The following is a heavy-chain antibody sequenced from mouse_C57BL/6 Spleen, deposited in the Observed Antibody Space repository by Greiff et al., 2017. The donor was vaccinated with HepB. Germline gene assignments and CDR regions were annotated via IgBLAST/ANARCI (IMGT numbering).Heavy chain of an antibody. Sequence: EVKLQQSGPELVKPGASVKIPCKASGYTFTDYNMDWVKQSHGKSLEWIGDINPNNGGTIYNQKFKGKATLTVDKSSSTAYMELRSLTSEDTAVYYGARWRITTVVPWGFDVWGTGTTVTVSS. J-gene: IGHJ1*03. V-gene: IGHV1-18*01. CDR1: GYTFTDYN. CDR2: INPNNGGT. D-gene: IGHD1-1*01. CDR3: ARWRITTVVPWGFDV.